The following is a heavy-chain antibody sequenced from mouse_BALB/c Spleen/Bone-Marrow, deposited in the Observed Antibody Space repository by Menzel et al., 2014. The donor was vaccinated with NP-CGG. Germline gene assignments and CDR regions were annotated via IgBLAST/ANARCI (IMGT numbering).Heavy chain of an antibody. CDR3: ARPYRYDKEFAY. D-gene: IGHD2-14*01. CDR2: IDPSTGHT. CDR1: GFPFTTYW. V-gene: IGHV1-7*01. Sequence: QVQLQQSGAELAKPGASVKMSCKASGFPFTTYWMHWFKQRPGQGLEWIGYIDPSTGHTEYNQNFKDKATLTADKSSSTAYMLLSSLTSEDSAVYYCARPYRYDKEFAYWGQGTLVTVSA. J-gene: IGHJ3*01.